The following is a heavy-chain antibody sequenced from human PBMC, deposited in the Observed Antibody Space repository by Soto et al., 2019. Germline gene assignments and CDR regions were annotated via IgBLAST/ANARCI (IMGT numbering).Heavy chain of an antibody. V-gene: IGHV3-74*01. J-gene: IGHJ4*02. CDR2: INSDGSST. D-gene: IGHD1-26*01. Sequence: EVQLVESGGGLVQPGGSLRLSCAASGFTFSSYWMHWVRQAPGKGLVGVSRINSDGSSTSYADSVKCRFTISRDNAKNTLYLQMNSLRSEDTAVYYCARGERRGGNYWGQGTLVTVSS. CDR3: ARGERRGGNY. CDR1: GFTFSSYW.